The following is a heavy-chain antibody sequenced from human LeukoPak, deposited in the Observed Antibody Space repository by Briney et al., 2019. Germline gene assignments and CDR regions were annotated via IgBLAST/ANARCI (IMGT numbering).Heavy chain of an antibody. V-gene: IGHV3-21*01. J-gene: IGHJ5*02. D-gene: IGHD3-10*01. Sequence: GGSLRLSCAASGFTFSSYSMNWVRQAPGRGLEWVSSISSSSSYIYYADSVKGRFTISRDNAKNSLYLQMNSLRAEDTAAYYCASNYYGGFNPWGQGTLVTVSS. CDR1: GFTFSSYS. CDR2: ISSSSSYI. CDR3: ASNYYGGFNP.